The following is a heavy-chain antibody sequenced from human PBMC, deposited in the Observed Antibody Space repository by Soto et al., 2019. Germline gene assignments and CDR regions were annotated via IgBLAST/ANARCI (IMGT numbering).Heavy chain of an antibody. D-gene: IGHD6-13*01. Sequence: PGESLKISCKGCGYSFTSYWISWVRQMPGKGLEWMGRIDPSDSYTNYSPSFQGHVTISADKYISTAYLQWSSLKASDTAMYYCARSSPVSSSWFYYYYYGMDVWGQGTTVTVSS. CDR1: GYSFTSYW. CDR3: ARSSPVSSSWFYYYYYGMDV. V-gene: IGHV5-10-1*01. CDR2: IDPSDSYT. J-gene: IGHJ6*02.